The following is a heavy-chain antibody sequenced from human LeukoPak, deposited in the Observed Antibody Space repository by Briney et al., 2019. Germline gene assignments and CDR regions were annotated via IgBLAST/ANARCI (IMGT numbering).Heavy chain of an antibody. CDR3: TRLAPGSSRVY. D-gene: IGHD2-15*01. CDR1: GFIFSHYW. CDR2: INNDGGDT. V-gene: IGHV3-7*01. J-gene: IGHJ4*02. Sequence: GGSLRLSCAASGFIFSHYWRSWVRQSPGKGLEWVATINNDGGDTLYADSVKGRLTISRDDAKNSLFLQFHSLRVDDTAVYYCTRLAPGSSRVYWGQGALVTVSS.